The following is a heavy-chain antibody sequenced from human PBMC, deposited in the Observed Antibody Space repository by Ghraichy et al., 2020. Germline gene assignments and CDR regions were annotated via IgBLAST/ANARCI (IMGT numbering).Heavy chain of an antibody. Sequence: GVLRLSCAASGFTFSSYWMSWVRQAPGKGLEWVANIKQDGSEKYYVDSVKGRFTISRDNAKNSLYLQMNSLRAEDTAVYYCARARGWLQFYDAFDIWGQRTMLTVSS. V-gene: IGHV3-7*01. D-gene: IGHD5-24*01. CDR1: GFTFSSYW. J-gene: IGHJ3*02. CDR3: ARARGWLQFYDAFDI. CDR2: IKQDGSEK.